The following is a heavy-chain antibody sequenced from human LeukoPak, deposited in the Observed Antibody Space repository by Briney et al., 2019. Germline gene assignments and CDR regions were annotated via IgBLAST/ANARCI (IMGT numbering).Heavy chain of an antibody. D-gene: IGHD3-3*01. Sequence: SETLSLTCTVSGDSISSYYWSWIRQPAGKGLDWIGRIYTSGSTNYNPSLKSRVTMSVDTSKKQFSLKLSSVTAADTAVYYCARDTIFGVVRAFDIWGQGTMVTVSS. J-gene: IGHJ3*02. CDR1: GDSISSYY. CDR2: IYTSGST. CDR3: ARDTIFGVVRAFDI. V-gene: IGHV4-4*07.